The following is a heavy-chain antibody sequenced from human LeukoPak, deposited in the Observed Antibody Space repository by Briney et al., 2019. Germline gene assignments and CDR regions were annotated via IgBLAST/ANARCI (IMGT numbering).Heavy chain of an antibody. CDR3: ARAAYSSSPDN. Sequence: GRSLRLPCAASGFTFSGYDMTWVRQAPGRGLEWVSYISPSSSIIYYADSVKGRFTISRDNAKNSLYLQMSSLRDEDTAVYYCARAAYSSSPDNWGQGTLVTVSS. D-gene: IGHD6-13*01. CDR2: ISPSSSII. V-gene: IGHV3-48*02. J-gene: IGHJ4*02. CDR1: GFTFSGYD.